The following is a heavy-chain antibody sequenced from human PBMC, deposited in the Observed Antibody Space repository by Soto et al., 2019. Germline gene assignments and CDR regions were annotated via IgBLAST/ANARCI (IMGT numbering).Heavy chain of an antibody. CDR2: ISSSSSYI. CDR3: ARDLNYDILTGC. V-gene: IGHV3-21*01. J-gene: IGHJ4*02. CDR1: GITFGSRA. Sequence: EVQLLESGGDLIQPGGSLRLSCVASGITFGSRAMSWVRQAPGEGLEWVSTISSSSSYIYYADSVKGRFTISRDNAKNSLYLQMNSLRAEDTAVYYCARDLNYDILTGCWGQGTLVTVSS. D-gene: IGHD3-9*01.